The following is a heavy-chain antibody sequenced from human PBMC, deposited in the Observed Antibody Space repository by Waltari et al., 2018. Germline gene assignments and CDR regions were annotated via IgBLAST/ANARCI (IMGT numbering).Heavy chain of an antibody. CDR3: ARDPLHYYGSGSLYYFDY. Sequence: EVQMVESGGGLVTPGGSLRLSCEASGFPFSRSSMTWVRQAPGKGLEWVSCMTRSSSYIYYTDSVKGRFTISRDNAKNSLYLQMNSLRAEDTAVYYCARDPLHYYGSGSLYYFDYWGQGTLVTVSS. CDR1: GFPFSRSS. J-gene: IGHJ4*02. D-gene: IGHD3-10*01. V-gene: IGHV3-21*01. CDR2: MTRSSSYI.